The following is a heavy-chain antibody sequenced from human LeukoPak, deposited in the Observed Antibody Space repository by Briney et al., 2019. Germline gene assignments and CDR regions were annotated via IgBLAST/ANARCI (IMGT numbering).Heavy chain of an antibody. CDR1: GASISGYY. V-gene: IGHV4-59*01. Sequence: PSETLSLTGSVSGASISGYYWSWIRQPPGKGLEWIAYIYSSGNTNYNPSLKSRVTISEDTSKNQFSLKLGSVTAADTAVYYCARGDRRDGYRFDSWGQGTLVTVSP. CDR3: ARGDRRDGYRFDS. J-gene: IGHJ4*02. CDR2: IYSSGNT. D-gene: IGHD5-24*01.